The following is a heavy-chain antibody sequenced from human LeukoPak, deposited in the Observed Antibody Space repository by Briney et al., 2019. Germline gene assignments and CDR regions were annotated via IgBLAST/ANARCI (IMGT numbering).Heavy chain of an antibody. CDR3: ARGEIVGARGGGFDY. J-gene: IGHJ4*02. Sequence: GGSLRLSCAASGFTFSGSAMHWVRQAPGKGLEWVVRIRNKANSYTTEYAASVKGRFTISRDDSKNSLYLQMNSLKTEDTAVYYCARGEIVGARGGGFDYWGQGTLVTVSS. CDR2: IRNKANSYTT. D-gene: IGHD1-26*01. CDR1: GFTFSGSA. V-gene: IGHV3-72*01.